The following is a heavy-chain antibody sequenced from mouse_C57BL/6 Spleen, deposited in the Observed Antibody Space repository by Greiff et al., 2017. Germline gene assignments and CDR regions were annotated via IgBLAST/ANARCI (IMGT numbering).Heavy chain of an antibody. CDR2: INPSNGGT. V-gene: IGHV1-53*01. D-gene: IGHD4-1*01. Sequence: QVQLQQPGTELVKPGASVKLSCKASGYTFTSYWMHWVKQRPGQGLEWIGNINPSNGGTNYNEKFKSKATLTVDESSSTAYMQLSSLTSADSAVYYCARGTGTWYFDVWGTGTTVTVSS. J-gene: IGHJ1*03. CDR3: ARGTGTWYFDV. CDR1: GYTFTSYW.